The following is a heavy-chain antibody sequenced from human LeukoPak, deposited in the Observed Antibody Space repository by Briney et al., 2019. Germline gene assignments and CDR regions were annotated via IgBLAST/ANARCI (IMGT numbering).Heavy chain of an antibody. CDR2: ISSSSSYI. CDR3: ARDFQEDSSGYYFDY. V-gene: IGHV3-21*01. Sequence: GGSLRLSYAASGFTFSSYSMNWVRQAPGKGLEWVSSISSSSSYIYYADSVKGRFTISRDNAKNSLYLQMNSLRAEDTAVYYCARDFQEDSSGYYFDYWGQGTLVTVSS. CDR1: GFTFSSYS. J-gene: IGHJ4*02. D-gene: IGHD3-22*01.